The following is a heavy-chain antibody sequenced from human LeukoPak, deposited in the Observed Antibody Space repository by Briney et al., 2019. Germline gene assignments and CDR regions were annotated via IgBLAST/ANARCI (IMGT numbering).Heavy chain of an antibody. D-gene: IGHD6-19*01. Sequence: GGSLRLSCAASGFTFSSYAMSWVRQAPGKGLEWVSAISGSGGSTYYADSVKGRFTISRDNSKNTLYLQMNSLRAEDTAVYYCAKGPFALVAGTGAHWGQGTLVTVSS. V-gene: IGHV3-23*01. CDR3: AKGPFALVAGTGAH. CDR1: GFTFSSYA. CDR2: ISGSGGST. J-gene: IGHJ4*02.